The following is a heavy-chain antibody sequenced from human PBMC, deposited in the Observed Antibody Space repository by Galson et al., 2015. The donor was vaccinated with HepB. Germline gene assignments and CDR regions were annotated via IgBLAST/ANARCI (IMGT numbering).Heavy chain of an antibody. J-gene: IGHJ4*02. CDR2: IYYSGTT. CDR1: GGSISRSSFS. Sequence: ETLSLTCTVSGGSISRSSFSWSWIRQPPGKRLEWIGNIYYSGTTHYNPSLKSRITISVDTSKNQFSLRLSSVTAADTAVYYCARDGDPGLGHYWGQGTLVTVSS. V-gene: IGHV4-39*07. D-gene: IGHD1-14*01. CDR3: ARDGDPGLGHY.